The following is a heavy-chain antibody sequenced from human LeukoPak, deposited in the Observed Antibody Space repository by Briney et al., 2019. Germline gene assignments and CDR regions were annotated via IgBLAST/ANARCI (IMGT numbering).Heavy chain of an antibody. CDR3: ARARSDSSGYYY. D-gene: IGHD3-22*01. CDR1: GGSISSHY. Sequence: PSETLSLTCTVSGGSISSHYWSWIRQPPGKGLEWIGYIYYSGSTNYNPSLKSRVTISIDTSKNQFSLKLSSVTAADTAVYYCARARSDSSGYYYWGQGTLVTVSS. V-gene: IGHV4-59*11. CDR2: IYYSGST. J-gene: IGHJ4*02.